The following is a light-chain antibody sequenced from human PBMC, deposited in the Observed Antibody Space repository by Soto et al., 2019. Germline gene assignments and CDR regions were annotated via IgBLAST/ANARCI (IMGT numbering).Light chain of an antibody. Sequence: IVMTQSPSTLSVSTGERATLSCRASQSVSSDLGWYQQRPGQAPRLLIHGASTRATGIPARFSGSGSGTEFTLTISRLETDDSAVYYCQQYGGSPFTFGPGTKVDI. V-gene: IGKV3-15*01. J-gene: IGKJ3*01. CDR1: QSVSSD. CDR2: GAS. CDR3: QQYGGSPFT.